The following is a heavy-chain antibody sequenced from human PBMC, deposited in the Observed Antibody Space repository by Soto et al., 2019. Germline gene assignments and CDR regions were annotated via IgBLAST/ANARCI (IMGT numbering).Heavy chain of an antibody. D-gene: IGHD3-22*01. CDR3: ERHLYYYYSRGSGWFDH. Sequence: QITLKESGPTLVKPTQTLTLTCTFSGFSLSTSGVGVGWIRQPPGKALEWLALIYWDDDKRYSPSLKSRLTITQDTSKSQVVLTMTTMDPVATATYYCERHLYYYYSRGSGWFDHSGQGTLVTVSS. CDR1: GFSLSTSGVG. J-gene: IGHJ5*02. V-gene: IGHV2-5*02. CDR2: IYWDDDK.